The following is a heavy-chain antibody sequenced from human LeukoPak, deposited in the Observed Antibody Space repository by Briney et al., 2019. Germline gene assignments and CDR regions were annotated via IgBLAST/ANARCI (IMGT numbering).Heavy chain of an antibody. V-gene: IGHV4-39*01. CDR3: ARSYGSGSDENWFDP. CDR1: GGSLSSSSYY. Sequence: SETLSLTCTVSGGSLSSSSYYRGWIRQPPGKGLEWIGSIYYSGSTYYNPSLKSRVTISVDTSTNQFSLKLSSVTAADTAVYYCARSYGSGSDENWFDPWGQGTLVTVSS. J-gene: IGHJ5*02. D-gene: IGHD3-10*01. CDR2: IYYSGST.